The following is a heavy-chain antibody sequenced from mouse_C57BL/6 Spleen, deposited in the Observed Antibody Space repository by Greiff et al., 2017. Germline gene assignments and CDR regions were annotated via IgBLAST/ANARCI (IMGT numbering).Heavy chain of an antibody. J-gene: IGHJ4*01. V-gene: IGHV1-82*01. CDR1: GYAFSSSW. Sequence: QVQLQQSGPELVKPGASVKISCKASGYAFSSSWLNWVKQRPGKGLEWIGRIYPGDGDANYTGKFKGKATLTADKSSSTAYMQLSSLPSEDSAVYFCARGELKDYAMDYWGQGTSVTVSS. D-gene: IGHD1-3*01. CDR2: IYPGDGDA. CDR3: ARGELKDYAMDY.